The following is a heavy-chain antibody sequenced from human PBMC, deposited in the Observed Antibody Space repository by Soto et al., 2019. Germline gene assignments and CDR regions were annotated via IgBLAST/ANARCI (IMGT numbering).Heavy chain of an antibody. J-gene: IGHJ6*02. CDR3: ATYEIRSPGLYYGMDV. V-gene: IGHV1-24*01. CDR2: FDPEDGET. D-gene: IGHD3-3*01. Sequence: ASVKVSCKVSGYTLTELSMHWVRQAPGKGLEWMGGFDPEDGETIYAQKFQGRVTMTEDTSTDTAYMELSSLRSEDTAVYYCATYEIRSPGLYYGMDVWGQGTTVTVSS. CDR1: GYTLTELS.